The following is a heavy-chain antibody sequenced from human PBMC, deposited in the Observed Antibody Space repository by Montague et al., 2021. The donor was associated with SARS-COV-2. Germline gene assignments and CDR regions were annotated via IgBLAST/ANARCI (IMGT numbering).Heavy chain of an antibody. D-gene: IGHD3/OR15-3a*01. CDR2: ISYIGKT. Sequence: SETLSLTCSVSGYSISSGYYWGWIRQPPGKGLEWVGCISYIGKTYYSPSPKSRLIILLDSSKNQFSLQTRTVAAADTAEYYCVRVLDNRVRDYWGQGTLVTVSS. J-gene: IGHJ4*02. V-gene: IGHV4-38-2*02. CDR3: VRVLDNRVRDY. CDR1: GYSISSGYY.